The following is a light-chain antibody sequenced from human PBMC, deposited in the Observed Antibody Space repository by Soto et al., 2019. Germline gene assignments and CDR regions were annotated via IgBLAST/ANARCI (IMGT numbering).Light chain of an antibody. Sequence: ALTQPASVSESPGQSITISCTGTSSDVGGYHYVSWYQQHPGKAPKLIIYDVSDRPSGVSNRFSGSKSGNTASLTISGLQTEDEADYYCTSYTISSTYVFGTGTKVTVL. J-gene: IGLJ1*01. V-gene: IGLV2-14*01. CDR3: TSYTISSTYV. CDR2: DVS. CDR1: SSDVGGYHY.